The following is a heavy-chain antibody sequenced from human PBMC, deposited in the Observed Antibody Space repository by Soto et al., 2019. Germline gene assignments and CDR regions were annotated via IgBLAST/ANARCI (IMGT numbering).Heavy chain of an antibody. CDR2: IYYSGST. Sequence: SETLSLTCTVSGGSISSYYWSWIRQPPGKGLEWIGYIYYSGSTNYNPSLKSRVTISVDTSKNQFSLKLSSVTAADTAVYYCAGAGDYYDSSGYLPLDYWGHGTLVTVSS. CDR3: AGAGDYYDSSGYLPLDY. CDR1: GGSISSYY. D-gene: IGHD3-22*01. J-gene: IGHJ4*01. V-gene: IGHV4-59*01.